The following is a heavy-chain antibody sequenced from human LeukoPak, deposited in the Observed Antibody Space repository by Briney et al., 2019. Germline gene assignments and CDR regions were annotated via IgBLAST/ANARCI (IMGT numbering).Heavy chain of an antibody. CDR2: ISNDGTNK. J-gene: IGHJ4*02. CDR1: GFTFSSYA. Sequence: GRSQRLSCAASGFTFSSYAMDWVRQAPGKGLEWVAFISNDGTNKYYADSVKGRFTISRDNSKNTLYLQMNSLRAEDTAVYYCGRDQGGSIGWYGDYWGQGTLVTVSS. CDR3: GRDQGGSIGWYGDY. D-gene: IGHD6-19*01. V-gene: IGHV3-30*04.